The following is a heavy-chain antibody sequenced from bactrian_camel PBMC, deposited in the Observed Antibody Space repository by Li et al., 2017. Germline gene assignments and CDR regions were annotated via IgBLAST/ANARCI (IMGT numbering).Heavy chain of an antibody. CDR3: AADWRDNCASYPDMVSWRY. CDR1: GSIVSTMC. Sequence: HVQLVESGGGSVQAGRSLRLSCASSGSIVSTMCMGWVRQAPGKEREGVAGFYSSDGRTWYATSVKGRFTISHDNAKRTLYLQMNNLKPEDTAMYYCAADWRDNCASYPDMVSWRYRGLGTQVTVS. J-gene: IGHJ4*01. CDR2: FYSSDGRT. V-gene: IGHV3S54*01. D-gene: IGHD1*01.